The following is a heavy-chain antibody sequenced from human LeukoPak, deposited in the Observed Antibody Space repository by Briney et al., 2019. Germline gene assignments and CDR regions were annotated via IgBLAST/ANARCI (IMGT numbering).Heavy chain of an antibody. D-gene: IGHD6-13*01. CDR3: ATTEGSATGKTYNWFDP. CDR2: IDPFDSYT. Sequence: LGESLKISCKGSGYTFTSYWINWVRQMPGKGREWMGRIDPFDSYTTYSPSFQGLVTISFDKSISTSYLQWSSLKASDTAMYYCATTEGSATGKTYNWFDPWGQGTLVTVSP. CDR1: GYTFTSYW. V-gene: IGHV5-10-1*01. J-gene: IGHJ5*02.